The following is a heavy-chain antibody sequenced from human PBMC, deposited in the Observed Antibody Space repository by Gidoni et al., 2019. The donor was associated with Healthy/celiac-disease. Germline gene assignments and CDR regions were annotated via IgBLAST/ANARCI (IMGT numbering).Heavy chain of an antibody. CDR2: IIPIFGTA. V-gene: IGHV1-69*01. Sequence: QVQLVQSGAEVKKPGSSVKVSCQASGGTFSSYAISWVRQAPGQGLEWMGGIIPIFGTANYAQKFQGRVTITADESTSTAYMELNSLRSEDTAVYYCARDRAKYSSSWYYYYGMDVWGQGTTVTVSS. CDR3: ARDRAKYSSSWYYYYGMDV. J-gene: IGHJ6*02. CDR1: GGTFSSYA. D-gene: IGHD6-13*01.